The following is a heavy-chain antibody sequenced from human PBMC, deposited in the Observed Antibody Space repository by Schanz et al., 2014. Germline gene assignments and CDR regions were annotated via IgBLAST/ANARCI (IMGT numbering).Heavy chain of an antibody. CDR1: GFIFGSSV. Sequence: EVQLVESGGGWVQPGGSLRLSCAASGFIFGSSVMAWVRQVPGKGLEWVSRINWSDGGSTGYADSVRGRFTISRDNAKRSLFLQMNSLRVEDTAVYFCVSQTGSPNYWGQGTLVTVSS. CDR3: VSQTGSPNY. D-gene: IGHD6-13*01. J-gene: IGHJ4*02. CDR2: INWSDGGST. V-gene: IGHV3-20*04.